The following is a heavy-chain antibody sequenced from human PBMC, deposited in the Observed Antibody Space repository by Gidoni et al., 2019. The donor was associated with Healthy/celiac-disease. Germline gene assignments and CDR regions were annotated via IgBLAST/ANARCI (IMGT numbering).Heavy chain of an antibody. Sequence: QVQLVQSGAEVKKPGASVKVSCKASGYTFTGYYMHWVRQAPGQGLEWMGRINPNSGGTNYAQKCQGRVTMTRDTSISTAYMELSRLRSDDTAVYYCARDPYSSLLGDPGGQGTLVTVSS. J-gene: IGHJ5*02. D-gene: IGHD6-13*01. CDR3: ARDPYSSLLGDP. V-gene: IGHV1-2*06. CDR2: INPNSGGT. CDR1: GYTFTGYY.